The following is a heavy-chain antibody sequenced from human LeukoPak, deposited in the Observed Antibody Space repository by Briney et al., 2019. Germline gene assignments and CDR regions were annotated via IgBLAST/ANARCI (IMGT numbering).Heavy chain of an antibody. CDR1: GGSFSTYY. Sequence: SETLSLTCAVYGGSFSTYYWNWIRQPAGKGLEWIGRIYISGSTNYNPSLRSRVTMSVDTSKNQFSLKVRSVTAADTAVYYCAREGTSSWSFQPFDYWGQGTLVSVSS. J-gene: IGHJ4*02. V-gene: IGHV4-4*07. CDR2: IYISGST. D-gene: IGHD6-13*01. CDR3: AREGTSSWSFQPFDY.